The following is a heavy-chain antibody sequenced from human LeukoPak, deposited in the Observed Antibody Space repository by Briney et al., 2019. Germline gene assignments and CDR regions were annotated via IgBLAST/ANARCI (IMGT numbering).Heavy chain of an antibody. D-gene: IGHD6-6*01. CDR1: GFTFSSYW. CDR2: INGDGSST. Sequence: GGSLRFSCAASGFTFSSYWMHWVRQAPGKGLVWVSRINGDGSSTSYADSVKGRFTISRDNAKNALYLQMNSLRAEDTAVYYCARGYSSSYRIDYWGQGTLVTVSS. CDR3: ARGYSSSYRIDY. V-gene: IGHV3-74*01. J-gene: IGHJ4*02.